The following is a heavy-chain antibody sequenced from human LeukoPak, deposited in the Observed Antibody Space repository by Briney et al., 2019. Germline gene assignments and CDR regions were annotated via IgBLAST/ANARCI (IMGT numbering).Heavy chain of an antibody. CDR1: GYSFTSYW. J-gene: IGHJ4*02. CDR2: IYPGDFDT. Sequence: GESLKISCKGSGYSFTSYWIGWARQMPGKGLEWMGIIYPGDFDTRYSPSFQGQVTISADKSISTAYLQWSSLKASDTAMYYCARLYCPGCSMATMLGPFDYWGQGTLVTVSS. D-gene: IGHD5-24*01. V-gene: IGHV5-51*01. CDR3: ARLYCPGCSMATMLGPFDY.